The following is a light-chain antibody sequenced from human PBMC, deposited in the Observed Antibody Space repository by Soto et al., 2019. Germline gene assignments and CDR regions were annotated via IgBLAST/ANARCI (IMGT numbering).Light chain of an antibody. J-gene: IGLJ2*01. CDR1: SSNIGSNT. CDR2: SNN. Sequence: QSVLTQPPSASGTPGQRVTISCSGSSSNIGSNTVNWYQQLPGTAPKLLIYSNNQRPSGVPDQFSGSKSGTSASLAISGLQSEDGADYYCAAWDDSLNGVVFGGGTKLTVL. V-gene: IGLV1-44*01. CDR3: AAWDDSLNGVV.